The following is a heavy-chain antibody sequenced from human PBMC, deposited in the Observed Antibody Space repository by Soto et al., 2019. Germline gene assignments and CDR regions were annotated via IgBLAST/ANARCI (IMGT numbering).Heavy chain of an antibody. V-gene: IGHV1-8*01. D-gene: IGHD3-22*01. CDR3: ARDRSDYYYDSSGAYDY. J-gene: IGHJ4*02. Sequence: ASVKVSCKASGYTFTSYDINWVRQATGQGLEWMGWMNPNSGNTGYAQKFQGRVTMTRNTSISTAYMELSSLRSEDTAVYYCARDRSDYYYDSSGAYDYWGQGTLVTVS. CDR2: MNPNSGNT. CDR1: GYTFTSYD.